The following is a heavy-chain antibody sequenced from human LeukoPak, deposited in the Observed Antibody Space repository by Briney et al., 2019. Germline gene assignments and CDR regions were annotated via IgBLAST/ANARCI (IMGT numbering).Heavy chain of an antibody. V-gene: IGHV3-21*01. Sequence: GGSLRLSCAASGFTFSSYSMNWVRQAPGKGLEWVSSISSSSSYIYYADSVKGRFTISRDNAKNSLYLQMNSLRADDTAVYYCARDSRDLDYSSSSGLGYWGQGTLVAVSS. CDR3: ARDSRDLDYSSSSGLGY. CDR1: GFTFSSYS. D-gene: IGHD6-6*01. J-gene: IGHJ4*02. CDR2: ISSSSSYI.